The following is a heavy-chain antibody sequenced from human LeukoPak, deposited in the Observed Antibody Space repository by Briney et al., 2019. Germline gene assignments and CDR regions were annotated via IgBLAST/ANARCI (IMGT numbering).Heavy chain of an antibody. V-gene: IGHV3-33*01. D-gene: IGHD2-2*01. Sequence: GRSLRLSCAAPGFTFSSYGMHWVRQAPGKGLEWVAVIWYDGSNKYYADSVKGRFTISRDNSKNTLYLQMNSLRAEDTAVYYCARGDIVVVPVLDYWGQGTLVTVSS. J-gene: IGHJ4*02. CDR2: IWYDGSNK. CDR1: GFTFSSYG. CDR3: ARGDIVVVPVLDY.